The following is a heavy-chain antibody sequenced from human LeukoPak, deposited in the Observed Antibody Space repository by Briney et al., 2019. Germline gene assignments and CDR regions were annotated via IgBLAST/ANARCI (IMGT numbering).Heavy chain of an antibody. Sequence: GGSLRLSCAASGFTFSSYSMNWVRQAPGKGLEWVSSISSSSSYIYYADSVKGRFIISRDNSKNTLYLQMNSLRAEDTAVYYCAREAVAGTAPMDVWGQGTTVTVSS. V-gene: IGHV3-21*01. D-gene: IGHD6-19*01. CDR3: AREAVAGTAPMDV. J-gene: IGHJ6*02. CDR2: ISSSSSYI. CDR1: GFTFSSYS.